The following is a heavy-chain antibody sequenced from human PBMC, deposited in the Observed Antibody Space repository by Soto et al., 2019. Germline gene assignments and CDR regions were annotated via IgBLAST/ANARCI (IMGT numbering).Heavy chain of an antibody. Sequence: ASVKVSCKASGYTFTSYGISWVRQAPGQGLEWMGWISAYNGNTSYAQKLQGRVTMTTDTSTSTAYMELRSLRSDDTAVYYCARVVVPAAMFDYYYGMDVWGQGTTVTVSS. V-gene: IGHV1-18*01. CDR3: ARVVVPAAMFDYYYGMDV. CDR1: GYTFTSYG. CDR2: ISAYNGNT. J-gene: IGHJ6*02. D-gene: IGHD2-2*01.